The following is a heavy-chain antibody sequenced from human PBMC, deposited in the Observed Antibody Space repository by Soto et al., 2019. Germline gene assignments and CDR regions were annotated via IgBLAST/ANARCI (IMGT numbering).Heavy chain of an antibody. CDR1: GGSISSSSYY. V-gene: IGHV4-39*01. D-gene: IGHD6-6*01. J-gene: IGHJ6*02. Sequence: SETLSLTCTVSGGSISSSSYYWGWIRQPPGKGLEWIGSIYYSGSTYYNQSLKSRVTISVDTSKNQFSLKLSSVTAADTAVYYCARLAAAGSSSFYYYYYYGMDVWGQGTTVTVSS. CDR3: ARLAAAGSSSFYYYYYYGMDV. CDR2: IYYSGST.